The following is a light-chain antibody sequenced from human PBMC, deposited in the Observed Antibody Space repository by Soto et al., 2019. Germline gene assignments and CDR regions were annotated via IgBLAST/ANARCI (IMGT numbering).Light chain of an antibody. J-gene: IGLJ2*01. V-gene: IGLV1-47*01. CDR3: AAWDDSLSGPGV. CDR1: SSNIGSNY. CDR2: RNN. Sequence: QSVLTQPPSASGTPGQRVTISCSGSSSNIGSNYVYWYHQLPGAAPKLVIYRNNQRPSGVPDRFSGSKSGTSASLAISGLRSEDEADYYCAAWDDSLSGPGVFGGGTKLTVL.